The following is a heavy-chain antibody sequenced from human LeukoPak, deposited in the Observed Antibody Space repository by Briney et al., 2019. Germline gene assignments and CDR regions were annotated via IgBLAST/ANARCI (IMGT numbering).Heavy chain of an antibody. D-gene: IGHD4-17*01. CDR3: AKKFTGTTVISGDYFDY. Sequence: GGSLRLSCEASGFTFSRYAMHWVRQAPGKGLEWVAVMSSDGSKKYYADSVKGRFTISRDNSKNTLYLQMNSLRAEDTAVYYCAKKFTGTTVISGDYFDYWGQGTLVTVSS. CDR2: MSSDGSKK. CDR1: GFTFSRYA. J-gene: IGHJ4*02. V-gene: IGHV3-30-3*02.